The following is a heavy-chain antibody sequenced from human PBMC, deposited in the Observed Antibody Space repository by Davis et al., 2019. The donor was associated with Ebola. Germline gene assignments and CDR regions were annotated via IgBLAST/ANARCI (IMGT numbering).Heavy chain of an antibody. Sequence: PGGSLRLSCAASGFTFSSYAMHWVRQAPGKGLEWVAVISYDGSNKYYADSVKGRFTISRDNSKNTLYLQMNSLRAEDTAVYYCAKDRREYYYDSSGYYLEAEDAFDIWGQGTMVTVSS. V-gene: IGHV3-30-3*01. CDR3: AKDRREYYYDSSGYYLEAEDAFDI. CDR1: GFTFSSYA. CDR2: ISYDGSNK. J-gene: IGHJ3*02. D-gene: IGHD3-22*01.